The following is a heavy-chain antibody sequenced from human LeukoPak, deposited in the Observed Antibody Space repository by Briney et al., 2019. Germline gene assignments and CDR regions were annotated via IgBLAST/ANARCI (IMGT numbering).Heavy chain of an antibody. CDR2: IRYDGSNK. CDR3: AKDPPKCPAYYFDY. Sequence: GGSLRLSCAASGFTFSSYGMHWIRQAPGKGLEWVAFIRYDGSNKYYADSVKGRFTISRDNSKNTLYLQMNSLRAEDTAVYYCAKDPPKCPAYYFDYWGQGTLVTVSS. D-gene: IGHD5/OR15-5a*01. V-gene: IGHV3-30*02. CDR1: GFTFSSYG. J-gene: IGHJ4*02.